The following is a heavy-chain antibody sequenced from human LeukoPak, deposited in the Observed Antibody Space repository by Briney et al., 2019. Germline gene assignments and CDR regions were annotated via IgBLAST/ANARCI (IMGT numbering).Heavy chain of an antibody. J-gene: IGHJ4*02. Sequence: ASVKVSCKASGYIFTSYDINWVRQATGQGLEWMGWMNPNSGNTGYAQKFQGRVTMTRNTSISTAYMELSSLRSEDTAVYYCARGRLLWFGELSSYWGQGTLVTVSS. CDR1: GYIFTSYD. V-gene: IGHV1-8*01. D-gene: IGHD3-10*01. CDR2: MNPNSGNT. CDR3: ARGRLLWFGELSSY.